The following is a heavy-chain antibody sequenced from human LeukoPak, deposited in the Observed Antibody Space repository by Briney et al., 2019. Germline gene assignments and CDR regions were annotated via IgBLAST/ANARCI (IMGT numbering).Heavy chain of an antibody. D-gene: IGHD3-16*01. V-gene: IGHV3-21*01. CDR3: AREIVDVGFDY. Sequence: GGSLRLSCAASGFTFSSYSMNWVRQAPGKGLDWVSSISSSSSYIYYADSVKARFTNSRDNDKNSLYLQMNSLRAEDTAVYYCAREIVDVGFDYWGQGTLVTVSS. J-gene: IGHJ4*02. CDR2: ISSSSSYI. CDR1: GFTFSSYS.